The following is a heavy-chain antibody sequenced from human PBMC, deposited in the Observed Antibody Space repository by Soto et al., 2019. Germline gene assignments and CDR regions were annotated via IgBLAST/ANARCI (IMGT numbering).Heavy chain of an antibody. CDR1: GFTFSSYS. CDR2: ISSSGSTI. J-gene: IGHJ5*02. D-gene: IGHD6-19*01. V-gene: IGHV3-48*01. CDR3: ARDPDSSGWYNWFDP. Sequence: GGSLRLSCAAFGFTFSSYSMNRVLQVPGKGLEWGSYISSSGSTIYYADSVKGRFTISRDNAKNSLYLQMNSLRAEDTAVYYCARDPDSSGWYNWFDPWGQGTLVTVSS.